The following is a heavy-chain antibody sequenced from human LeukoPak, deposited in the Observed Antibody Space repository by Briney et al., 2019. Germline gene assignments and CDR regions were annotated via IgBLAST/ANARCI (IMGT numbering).Heavy chain of an antibody. D-gene: IGHD5/OR15-5a*01. V-gene: IGHV3-74*03. CDR2: INSDGSIT. J-gene: IGHJ5*02. Sequence: PGGSLRLSCAASGFTFSSYWMHWVRQAPGKGLLWVSRINSDGSITTYADSVKGRFTISRDNAKNTLYLQMNSLRAEDTAVYYCASSVPGPNWFDPWGQGTLVTDSS. CDR3: ASSVPGPNWFDP. CDR1: GFTFSSYW.